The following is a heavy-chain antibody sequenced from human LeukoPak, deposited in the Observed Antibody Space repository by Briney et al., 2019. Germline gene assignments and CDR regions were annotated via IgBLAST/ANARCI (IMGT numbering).Heavy chain of an antibody. CDR2: INANTGNP. CDR3: ARAPGIAEPDGYFMDV. J-gene: IGHJ6*03. Sequence: ASVKVSCKASGHTFTSYAMNWVRQAPGQGLEWMGWINANTGNPTYAQGFTGRFLFSLDTSVSTAYLEISSLQAEDTAVYYCARAPGIAEPDGYFMDVWGKGTTVTISS. CDR1: GHTFTSYA. D-gene: IGHD6-13*01. V-gene: IGHV7-4-1*02.